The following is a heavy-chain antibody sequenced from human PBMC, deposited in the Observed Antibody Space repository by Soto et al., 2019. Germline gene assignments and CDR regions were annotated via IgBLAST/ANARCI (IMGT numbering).Heavy chain of an antibody. V-gene: IGHV3-21*01. CDR1: GFTFSSYS. CDR3: AAYSRGDSPH. D-gene: IGHD2-21*01. J-gene: IGHJ4*02. CDR2: ISSSSSYI. Sequence: PGGSLRLSCAASGFTFSSYSMNWVRQAPGKGLEWVSSISSSSSYIYYADSVKGRFTISRDNAKNSLYLQVNSLRAEDTAVYYCAAYSRGDSPHWGQGTLVTVSS.